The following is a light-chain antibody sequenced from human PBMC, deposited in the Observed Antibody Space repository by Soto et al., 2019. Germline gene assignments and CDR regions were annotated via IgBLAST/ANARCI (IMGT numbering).Light chain of an antibody. CDR2: GTS. J-gene: IGKJ5*01. V-gene: IGKV3-20*01. CDR3: QQYGTSLMT. Sequence: EIVLPQSPGTLSLSPGERATLSCRTSQSASSSYLAWYQQRPGQAPRLLIYGTSSRATGIPDRFSGSGSGTDFTLTISRLEPEDFAVYYCQQYGTSLMTFGQGTRLEIK. CDR1: QSASSSY.